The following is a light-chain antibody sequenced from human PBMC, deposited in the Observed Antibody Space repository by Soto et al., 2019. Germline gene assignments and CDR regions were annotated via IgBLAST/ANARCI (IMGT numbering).Light chain of an antibody. CDR1: QSVSCY. V-gene: IGKV3-11*01. J-gene: IGKJ5*01. CDR3: QQRSNWTIT. Sequence: IVLRQCPATLSLSPGERGSLSWGASQSVSCYLAWYQQKHGQAPRLLIYDASNRATGIPARFSGSVSGTDGTITISSLEKEDGSVYDCQQRSNWTITFGQGTRLEIK. CDR2: DAS.